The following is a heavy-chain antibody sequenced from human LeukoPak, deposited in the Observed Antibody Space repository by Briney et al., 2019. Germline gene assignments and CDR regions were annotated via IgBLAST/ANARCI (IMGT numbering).Heavy chain of an antibody. CDR1: GYTFTGYY. CDR3: ARTVLRYFDWLPLIDY. J-gene: IGHJ4*02. D-gene: IGHD3-9*01. V-gene: IGHV1-2*02. Sequence: ASVKVSCKASGYTFTGYYMHWVRQAPGQGLEWMRWINPNSGGTNYAQKFQGRVTMTRDTSISTAYMELSRLRSDDTAVYYCARTVLRYFDWLPLIDYWGQGTLVTVSS. CDR2: INPNSGGT.